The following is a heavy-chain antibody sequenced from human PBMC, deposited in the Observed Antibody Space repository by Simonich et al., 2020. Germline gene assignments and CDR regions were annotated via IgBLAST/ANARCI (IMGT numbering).Heavy chain of an antibody. CDR1: GYTFTGYY. CDR2: INPNSGST. D-gene: IGHD2-2*01. CDR3: ARDPVVPAAIRNAFDI. Sequence: QVQLVQSGAEVKKPGASVKVSCKASGYTFTGYYMHWVRQAPGQGLEWMGWINPNSGSTNYAQKFQGRVTITRDTSISTTYMELSRLRSDDTAVYYCARDPVVPAAIRNAFDIWGQGTMVTVSS. V-gene: IGHV1-2*02. J-gene: IGHJ3*02.